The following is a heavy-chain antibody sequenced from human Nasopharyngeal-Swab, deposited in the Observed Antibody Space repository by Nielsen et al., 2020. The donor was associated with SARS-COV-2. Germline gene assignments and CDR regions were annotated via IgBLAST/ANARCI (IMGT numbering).Heavy chain of an antibody. CDR3: ARGRWNYYYYYGMDV. V-gene: IGHV3-48*04. D-gene: IGHD2-15*01. Sequence: GGSLRLSCAASVFTFSSYSMNWVRQAPGKGLEWVSYISSSSSTIYYADSVKGRFTISRDNAKNSLYLQMNSLRAEDTAVYYCARGRWNYYYYYGMDVWGQGTTVTVSS. CDR2: ISSSSSTI. CDR1: VFTFSSYS. J-gene: IGHJ6*02.